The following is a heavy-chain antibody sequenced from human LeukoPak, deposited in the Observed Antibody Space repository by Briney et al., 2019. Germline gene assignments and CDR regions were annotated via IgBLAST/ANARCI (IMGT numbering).Heavy chain of an antibody. V-gene: IGHV4-59*12. J-gene: IGHJ4*02. Sequence: SETLSLTCTVSGGSISSYYWSWIRQPPGRGVEWVGYIYYSGSTNYNPSLKSRVTISVETSKKQSFLKLRSVTAADTAVYYCARDAYDSSGYNVSVIDYWGQGTLDTVSS. CDR3: ARDAYDSSGYNVSVIDY. D-gene: IGHD3-22*01. CDR2: IYYSGST. CDR1: GGSISSYY.